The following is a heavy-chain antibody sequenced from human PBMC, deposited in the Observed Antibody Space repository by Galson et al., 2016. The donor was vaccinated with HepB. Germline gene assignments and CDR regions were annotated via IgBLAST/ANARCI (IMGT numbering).Heavy chain of an antibody. Sequence: SLRLSCAASGFSFSTYAMSWVRQAPGKGLERVAGINGRGDDTNYADSVKGRFTISRDNSKNTLFLQMNYLRGDDTALYYCVRRPGPLDYWGQGTLVTVSS. CDR1: GFSFSTYA. J-gene: IGHJ4*02. V-gene: IGHV3-23*01. D-gene: IGHD3-10*01. CDR3: VRRPGPLDY. CDR2: INGRGDDT.